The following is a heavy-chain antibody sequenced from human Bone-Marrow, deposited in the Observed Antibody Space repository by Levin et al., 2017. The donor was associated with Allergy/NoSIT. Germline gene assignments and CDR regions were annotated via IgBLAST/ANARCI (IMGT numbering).Heavy chain of an antibody. D-gene: IGHD2-2*01. J-gene: IGHJ5*02. Sequence: ASVKVSCKASGYTFTTYGINWVRQAPGQGLEWLGWINTYNGDTKYAQKLQGRVTMTTDTSTNTAYMELRSLRSDDTAMYFCARGGFCSSTSCWGWFDTWGQGTLVTVSS. V-gene: IGHV1-18*01. CDR3: ARGGFCSSTSCWGWFDT. CDR2: INTYNGDT. CDR1: GYTFTTYG.